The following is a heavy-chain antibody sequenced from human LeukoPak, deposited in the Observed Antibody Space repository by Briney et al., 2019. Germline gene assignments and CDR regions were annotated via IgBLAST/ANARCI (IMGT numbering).Heavy chain of an antibody. CDR3: ARGSDSSSWYPISRSSYYYYYYMDV. Sequence: ASVNVSCKASGYTFTSYDINWVRQATGQGLEWMGWMNPNSGNTGYAQKFQGRVTMTRNTSISTAYMELSSLRSEDTAVYYCARGSDSSSWYPISRSSYYYYYYMDVWGKGTTVIVSS. CDR1: GYTFTSYD. V-gene: IGHV1-8*01. CDR2: MNPNSGNT. D-gene: IGHD6-13*01. J-gene: IGHJ6*03.